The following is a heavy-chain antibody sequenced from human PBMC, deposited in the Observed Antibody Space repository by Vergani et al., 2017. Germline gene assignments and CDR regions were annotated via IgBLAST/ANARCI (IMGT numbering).Heavy chain of an antibody. CDR2: ISSSSSYI. V-gene: IGHV3-21*01. D-gene: IGHD5-12*01. CDR3: ARPTGVGVVATVDY. J-gene: IGHJ4*02. CDR1: GFTFSSYS. Sequence: EVQLVESGGGLVKPGGSLRLSCAASGFTFSSYSMNWVRQAPGTGLEWVSSISSSSSYIYYADSVKGRFTISRDNAKNSLYLQMNSLRAEDTAVYYCARPTGVGVVATVDYWGQGTLVTVSS.